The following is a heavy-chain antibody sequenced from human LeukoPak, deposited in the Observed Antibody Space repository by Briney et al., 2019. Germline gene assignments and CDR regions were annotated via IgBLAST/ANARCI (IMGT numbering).Heavy chain of an antibody. J-gene: IGHJ4*02. D-gene: IGHD3-10*01. V-gene: IGHV3-23*01. CDR1: GFAFSSYA. Sequence: GGSLRLSCAASGFAFSSYAMSWVRQAPGKGLEWVSVTSGSGGNPYYADSVKGRFTISRYNSKNTLYLHMNSLRAEDTALYYCAKETGIILVRGAVDYWGQGTLVTVSS. CDR2: TSGSGGNP. CDR3: AKETGIILVRGAVDY.